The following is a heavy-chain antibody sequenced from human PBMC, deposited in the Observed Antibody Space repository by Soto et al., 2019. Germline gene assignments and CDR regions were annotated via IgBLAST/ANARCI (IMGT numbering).Heavy chain of an antibody. D-gene: IGHD3-22*01. Sequence: LRLSCAASGFTFSSYGMHWVRQAPGKGLEWVAVISYDGSNKYYADSVKGRFTISRDNSKNTLYLQMNSLRAEDTAVYYCAKSQFTVIVDFDYWGQGTLVTVSS. V-gene: IGHV3-30*18. CDR3: AKSQFTVIVDFDY. CDR2: ISYDGSNK. CDR1: GFTFSSYG. J-gene: IGHJ4*02.